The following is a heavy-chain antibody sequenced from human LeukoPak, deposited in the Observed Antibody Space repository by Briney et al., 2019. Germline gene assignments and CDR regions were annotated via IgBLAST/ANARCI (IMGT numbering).Heavy chain of an antibody. D-gene: IGHD4/OR15-4a*01. Sequence: GGSLSLSCAASGFTFSSQTMSWVRQAPGQGLEWVAKMKEDGSEEKYVDSVKGRLTISRDNGKKSLFLQMDSLRAEDTAVYYCVRGGARYFEAWGQETLVTVSS. CDR3: VRGGARYFEA. J-gene: IGHJ4*02. V-gene: IGHV3-7*01. CDR1: GFTFSSQT. CDR2: MKEDGSEE.